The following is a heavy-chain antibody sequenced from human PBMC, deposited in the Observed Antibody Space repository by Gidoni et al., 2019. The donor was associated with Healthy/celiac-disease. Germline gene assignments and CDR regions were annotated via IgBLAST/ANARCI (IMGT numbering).Heavy chain of an antibody. J-gene: IGHJ4*02. Sequence: QLQLQESGPGLGHPSATLSLTCTVSARSVSSSSYYWGWIRPPPGKGLEWIGSIYYSGSTYYNPSLKSRVTISVDTSKNKFSLKLSSVTAADTAVYYCATILRFLEWLPSVEFDYWGQGTLVTVSS. CDR1: ARSVSSSSYY. CDR3: ATILRFLEWLPSVEFDY. CDR2: IYYSGST. V-gene: IGHV4-39*01. D-gene: IGHD3-3*01.